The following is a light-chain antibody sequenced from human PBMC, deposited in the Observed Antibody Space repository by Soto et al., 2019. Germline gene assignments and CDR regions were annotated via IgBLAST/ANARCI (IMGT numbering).Light chain of an antibody. CDR3: QQRSNWPT. J-gene: IGKJ1*01. CDR2: DAS. V-gene: IGKV3-11*01. CDR1: QGVSSY. Sequence: EIVLTQSPATLSLSPGERATLSCRASQGVSSYLAWYQQKPGQAPRLLISDASNRATGIPARFSGSGSGTYFTLTISSLEPEDFAVYYCQQRSNWPTFGQGTKVEIK.